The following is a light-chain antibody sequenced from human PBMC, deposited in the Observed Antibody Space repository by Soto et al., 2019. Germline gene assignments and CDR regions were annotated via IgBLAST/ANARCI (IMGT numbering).Light chain of an antibody. J-gene: IGKJ2*01. CDR2: VAA. V-gene: IGKV3-20*01. CDR1: QSVTNNY. CDR3: QQYGSSLT. Sequence: IVLTQSPGTLSLSPGERATLSCRASQSVTNNYLAWYRHKPGQAPRCLIYVAAIRSPGIPDRFSGSGSGTDFTLTISKLDHEDFAVYYYQQYGSSLTFGQGTKLEIK.